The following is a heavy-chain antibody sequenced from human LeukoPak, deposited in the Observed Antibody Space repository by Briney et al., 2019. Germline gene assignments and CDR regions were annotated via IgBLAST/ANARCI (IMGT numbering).Heavy chain of an antibody. V-gene: IGHV1-46*01. CDR1: GTIYY. D-gene: IGHD1-26*01. CDR2: INPSGDTT. Sequence: ASVKVSCKSSGTIYYVHWVRQAPGQGVEWMGIINPSGDTTSYARRFQGRVTMTRDTSTSTVYMELSSLRSDDTAVYYCASRLQSGSPWYFDFWGQGTLVTVSS. J-gene: IGHJ4*02. CDR3: ASRLQSGSPWYFDF.